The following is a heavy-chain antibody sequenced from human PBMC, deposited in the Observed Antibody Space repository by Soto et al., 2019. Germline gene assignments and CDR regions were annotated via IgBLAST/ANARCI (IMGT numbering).Heavy chain of an antibody. CDR1: GYTFTSYA. J-gene: IGHJ4*02. CDR2: INAGNGNT. D-gene: IGHD5-12*01. V-gene: IGHV1-3*01. Sequence: ASVKVSCKASGYTFTSYAMHWVRQAPGQRLEWMGWINAGNGNTKYSQKFQGRFTISRDNAKNSLYLQMNSLRAEDTAVYYCARDPLPGASGYDSLDYWGQGTLVTVSS. CDR3: ARDPLPGASGYDSLDY.